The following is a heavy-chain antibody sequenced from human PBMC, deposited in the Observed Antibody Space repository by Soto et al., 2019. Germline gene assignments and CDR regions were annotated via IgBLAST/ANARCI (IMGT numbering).Heavy chain of an antibody. Sequence: SETLSVTCAVSGGSISRGGYSWSWIRQPPGKGLEWIGYIYHSGSTYYNPSLKSRVTISVDRSKNQFSLKLSSVTAADTAVYYCSRVPGPWGQGTLVTVSS. CDR2: IYHSGST. J-gene: IGHJ5*02. CDR3: SRVPGP. CDR1: GGSISRGGYS. V-gene: IGHV4-30-2*01.